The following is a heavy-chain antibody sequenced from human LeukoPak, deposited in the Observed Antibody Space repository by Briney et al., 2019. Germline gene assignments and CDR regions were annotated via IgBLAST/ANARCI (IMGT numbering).Heavy chain of an antibody. V-gene: IGHV3-53*01. J-gene: IGHJ2*01. CDR1: GFTVSTNY. CDR2: LYSGSST. CDR3: ARVGDHFHWYLDL. Sequence: GGSLRLPCAASGFTVSTNYMNRVRQAPGKGLEWVSILYSGSSTYYADSVEGRFIISRDSSKNTLSLQMNDLRAEDTAVYYCARVGDHFHWYLDLWGRGTLVTVSS. D-gene: IGHD3-3*02.